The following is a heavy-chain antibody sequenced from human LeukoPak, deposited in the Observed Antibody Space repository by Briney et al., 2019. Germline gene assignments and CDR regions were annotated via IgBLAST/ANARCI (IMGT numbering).Heavy chain of an antibody. V-gene: IGHV3-30-3*01. D-gene: IGHD4-17*01. CDR3: ARDLPPTGTTYYYGMDV. CDR2: ISYGGSTT. J-gene: IGHJ6*02. Sequence: PGGSLRLSCAASGFTFNTYSMHWVRQAPGKGLEWVAVISYGGSTTYYADSMKGRFTISRDNSKNTLYLQMNSLRAEDTAVYYCARDLPPTGTTYYYGMDVWGQGTTVTVSS. CDR1: GFTFNTYS.